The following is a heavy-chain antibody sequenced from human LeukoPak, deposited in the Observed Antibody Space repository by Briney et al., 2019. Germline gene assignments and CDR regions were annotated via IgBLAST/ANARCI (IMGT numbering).Heavy chain of an antibody. V-gene: IGHV3-74*01. CDR3: ARDLGQYYDTSDNWFDP. D-gene: IGHD3-22*01. J-gene: IGHJ5*02. CDR1: GFTFSSYW. CDR2: INSDGSST. Sequence: GGSLTLSCAASGFTFSSYWMHWVRQAPGKGLVWVSRINSDGSSTTYADSVNGRFTISRDNAKNTLNMQMNSLRAEDTAVYYCARDLGQYYDTSDNWFDPWGQGTLVTVSS.